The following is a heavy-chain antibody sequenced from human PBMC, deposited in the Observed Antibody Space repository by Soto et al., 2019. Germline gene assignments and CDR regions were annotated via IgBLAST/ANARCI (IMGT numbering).Heavy chain of an antibody. D-gene: IGHD2-8*01. CDR1: GGSFSGYY. Sequence: SETLSLTCAVYGGSFSGYYWSWIRQPPGKGLEWIGEINHSGSTNYNPSLKSRVTISVDTSKNQFSLKLSSVTAADTAVYYCARVAVLMVYATRYYFDYWGQGTLVTVSS. CDR2: INHSGST. CDR3: ARVAVLMVYATRYYFDY. V-gene: IGHV4-34*01. J-gene: IGHJ4*02.